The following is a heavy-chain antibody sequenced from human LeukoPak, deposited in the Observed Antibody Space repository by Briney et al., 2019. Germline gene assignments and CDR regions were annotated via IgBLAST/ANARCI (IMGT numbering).Heavy chain of an antibody. CDR1: GFTSSNYG. V-gene: IGHV3-23*01. D-gene: IGHD6-13*01. CDR3: AKFRWYVAY. CDR2: ISGSGGST. J-gene: IGHJ4*02. Sequence: PGGSLRLSCAAYGFTSSNYGMSWVRQAPGKGLEWVSAISGSGGSTYYADSVKGRFTISRDNSKNTLYLQMNSLRAEDTAVYYCAKFRWYVAYWGQGTLVTVSS.